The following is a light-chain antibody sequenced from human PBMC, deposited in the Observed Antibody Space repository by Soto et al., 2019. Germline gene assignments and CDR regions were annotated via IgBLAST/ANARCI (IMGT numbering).Light chain of an antibody. CDR1: RSNIGSNY. Sequence: QSVLTQPPSASGTPGQRVTISCSGSRSNIGSNYVYWYQQLPGTAPRLLIYKNNQRRSGVPDRFSGSKSGTSASLAISGLRSEDEAYYHCASWDDSLSGLVVFGGGTKLTVL. CDR3: ASWDDSLSGLVV. V-gene: IGLV1-47*01. J-gene: IGLJ2*01. CDR2: KNN.